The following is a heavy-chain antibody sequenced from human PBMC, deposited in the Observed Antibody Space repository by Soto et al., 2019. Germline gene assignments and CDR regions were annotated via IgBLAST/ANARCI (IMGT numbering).Heavy chain of an antibody. CDR2: TYYRSKWYN. Sequence: RSQTLSLTCAISGDSVSSNSAAWNWIRQSPSRGLEWLGRTYYRSKWYNDYAVSVKSRITINPDTSKNQFSLQLNSVTPEDTAVYYCARAQMDHPAAADLDYWGQGTLVTVSS. D-gene: IGHD6-13*01. V-gene: IGHV6-1*01. CDR1: GDSVSSNSAA. CDR3: ARAQMDHPAAADLDY. J-gene: IGHJ4*02.